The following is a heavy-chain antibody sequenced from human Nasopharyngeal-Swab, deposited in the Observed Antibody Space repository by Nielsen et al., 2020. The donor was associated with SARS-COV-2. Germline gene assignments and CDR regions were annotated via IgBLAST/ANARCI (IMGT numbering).Heavy chain of an antibody. J-gene: IGHJ4*02. CDR3: AHGSSTFDY. Sequence: QAPGKALEWLALIYWDDDKRYSPSLKSRLTITKDTSKNQVVLTMTNMDPVDTATYYCAHGSSTFDYWGQGTLVTVSS. D-gene: IGHD2-15*01. CDR2: IYWDDDK. V-gene: IGHV2-5*02.